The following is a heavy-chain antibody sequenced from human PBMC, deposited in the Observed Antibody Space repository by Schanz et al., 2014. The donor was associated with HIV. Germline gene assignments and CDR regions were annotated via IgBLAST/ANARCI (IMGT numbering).Heavy chain of an antibody. Sequence: VQLVASGGGLAQPGRSLRLSCVVSGLSLSDFAWHWVRQTPGKGLEWVSGISWNSGSIGYADSVKGRFTISRDNAKNSLYLQMNSLRAEDTAVYYCAKSSRIYMAIVVEWGQGTLVTVSS. CDR2: ISWNSGSI. J-gene: IGHJ4*02. CDR3: AKSSRIYMAIVVE. V-gene: IGHV3-9*01. CDR1: GLSLSDFA. D-gene: IGHD2-15*01.